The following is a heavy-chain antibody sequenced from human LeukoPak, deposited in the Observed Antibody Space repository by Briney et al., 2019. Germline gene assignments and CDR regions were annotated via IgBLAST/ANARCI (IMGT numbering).Heavy chain of an antibody. Sequence: GGSLRLSCSASGXTFSSYAMHWVRQAPGKGLEYVSSISSNGGRTYYADSVKGRFTISRDNSKNTLYLQMSSLRAEDTAVYYCVKGFDTAMAYFDYWGQGTLVTVSS. J-gene: IGHJ4*02. CDR2: ISSNGGRT. D-gene: IGHD5-18*01. CDR3: VKGFDTAMAYFDY. V-gene: IGHV3-64D*09. CDR1: GXTFSSYA.